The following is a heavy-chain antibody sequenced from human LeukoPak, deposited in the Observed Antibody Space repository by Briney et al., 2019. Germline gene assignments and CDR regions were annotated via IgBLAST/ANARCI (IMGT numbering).Heavy chain of an antibody. V-gene: IGHV3-53*01. D-gene: IGHD5-18*01. CDR3: ATEMRAMVSAYDY. J-gene: IGHJ4*02. CDR1: GFTVSSNY. Sequence: PGESLRLSCAASGFTVSSNYMSWVRQAPGKGLEWVSAIYSGGSTYYADSVKGRFTISRDNSKNTLYLQMNSLRAEDTAVYYCATEMRAMVSAYDYWGQGTLVTVSS. CDR2: IYSGGST.